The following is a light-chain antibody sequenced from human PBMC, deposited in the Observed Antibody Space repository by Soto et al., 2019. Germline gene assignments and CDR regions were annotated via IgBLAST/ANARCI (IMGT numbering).Light chain of an antibody. Sequence: EIVLTQSPGTLSLSPGERATISCRASQSVSSDLAWYHQKPGQAPRLLIYGASTRATGIPARFSGSGSGTEFTLTINSLQSEDFAVYYCQQYKNWPRTFGQGTKVDIK. CDR2: GAS. J-gene: IGKJ1*01. CDR1: QSVSSD. V-gene: IGKV3-15*01. CDR3: QQYKNWPRT.